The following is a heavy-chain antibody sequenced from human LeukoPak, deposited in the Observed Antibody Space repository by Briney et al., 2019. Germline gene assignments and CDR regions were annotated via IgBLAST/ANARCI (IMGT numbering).Heavy chain of an antibody. CDR3: ARAALDYYDSSGANWYFDL. CDR2: LNPSGGST. CDR1: GYTFTSYY. V-gene: IGHV1-46*01. D-gene: IGHD3-22*01. Sequence: ASVKVSCKASGYTFTSYYMHWVRQAPGQGLEWMGILNPSGGSTSYAQKFQGRVTMTRDTSTSTVYMELSSLRSEDTAVYYCARAALDYYDSSGANWYFDLWGRGILVTVSS. J-gene: IGHJ2*01.